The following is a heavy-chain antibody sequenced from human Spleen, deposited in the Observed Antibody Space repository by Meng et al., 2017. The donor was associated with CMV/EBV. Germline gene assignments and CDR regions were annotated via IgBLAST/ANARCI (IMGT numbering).Heavy chain of an antibody. J-gene: IGHJ3*02. V-gene: IGHV3-30*04. CDR1: GFTFTTFS. Sequence: SGFTFTTFSVDWVRQAPGKGMEWLAGISYDGSNRYYADSVRGRFTISRDNSKNTLFFQMNSLRAEDSAVYFCAREGYTLGRYGAFDIWGQGTVVTVSS. D-gene: IGHD2-2*02. CDR3: AREGYTLGRYGAFDI. CDR2: ISYDGSNR.